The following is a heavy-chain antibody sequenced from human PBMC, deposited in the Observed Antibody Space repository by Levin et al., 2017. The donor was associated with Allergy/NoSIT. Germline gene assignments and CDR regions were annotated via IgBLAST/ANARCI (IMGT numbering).Heavy chain of an antibody. D-gene: IGHD6-19*01. J-gene: IGHJ5*01. V-gene: IGHV4-59*01. CDR1: GDSISSYH. CDR2: LYYSGST. CDR3: ARDQGSSGLYGWIDS. Sequence: SETLSLTCTVSGDSISSYHWNWLRQPPGKELEWIGCLYYSGSTKYNPSLKSRVTISVDATKNHFSLNLSSVTAADTAVYYCARDQGSSGLYGWIDSWGQVSLVTVSS.